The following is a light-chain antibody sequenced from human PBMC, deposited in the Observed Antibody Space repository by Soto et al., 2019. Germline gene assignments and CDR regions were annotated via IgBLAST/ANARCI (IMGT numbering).Light chain of an antibody. CDR3: PQYDSYPLT. V-gene: IGKV1-17*01. CDR2: TAS. J-gene: IGKJ1*01. CDR1: QGVSND. Sequence: DIQMTQSPSSLSASVGDRVTISCRASQGVSNDLAWYQQKPGKAPKGLIYTASSLHGGVPSRFSGSGSGTDFPLTISSLQPEDFATYYCPQYDSYPLTFGQRTKVEIK.